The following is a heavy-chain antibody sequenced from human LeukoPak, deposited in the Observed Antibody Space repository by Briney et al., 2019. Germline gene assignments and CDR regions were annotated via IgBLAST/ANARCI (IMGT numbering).Heavy chain of an antibody. CDR3: ARAQMRMVRGVVWFDP. CDR1: GFSFSSYT. V-gene: IGHV4-39*07. D-gene: IGHD3-10*01. CDR2: IYYSGST. Sequence: PGGSLRLSCAASGFSFSSYTMNWVRQPPGKGLEWIGSIYYSGSTYYNPSLKSRVTISVDTSKNQFSLKLTSVTAADTAVYYCARAQMRMVRGVVWFDPWGQGTLVTVSS. J-gene: IGHJ5*02.